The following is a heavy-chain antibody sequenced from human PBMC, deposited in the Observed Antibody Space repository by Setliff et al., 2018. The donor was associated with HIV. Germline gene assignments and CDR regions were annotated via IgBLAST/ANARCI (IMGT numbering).Heavy chain of an antibody. CDR2: INYAGVA. CDR3: ARGGAVTVLGIPSYYSFYGLDK. D-gene: IGHD2-21*02. Sequence: SATLSLTCGVDAWSLSGYFWVWVRQSPGRGLEWIGEINYAGVANYSPSLKSRVTMSIDTSKNQFSLKLSSVTAADTGIYFCARGGAVTVLGIPSYYSFYGLDKWGQGTTVTVSS. V-gene: IGHV4-34*01. CDR1: AWSLSGYF. J-gene: IGHJ6*02.